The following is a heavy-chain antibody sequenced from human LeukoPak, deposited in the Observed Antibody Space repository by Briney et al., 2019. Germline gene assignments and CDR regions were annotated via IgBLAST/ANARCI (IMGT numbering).Heavy chain of an antibody. D-gene: IGHD3-10*01. CDR2: ISSSGSTI. Sequence: GGSLRLSCAASGFTFSDYYMSWIRQAPGKGLEWVSYISSSGSTIYYADSVKGRFTISRDNAKNSLYLQMNSLRAEDTAVYYCARGEFRLLWFGETPSHWFDPWGQGTLVTVSS. J-gene: IGHJ5*02. V-gene: IGHV3-11*04. CDR3: ARGEFRLLWFGETPSHWFDP. CDR1: GFTFSDYY.